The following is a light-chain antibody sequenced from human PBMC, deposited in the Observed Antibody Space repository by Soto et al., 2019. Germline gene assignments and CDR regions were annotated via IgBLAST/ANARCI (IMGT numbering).Light chain of an antibody. CDR2: DVT. CDR3: CSYAGSYSYV. V-gene: IGLV2-11*01. J-gene: IGLJ1*01. Sequence: QSALTQPRSVSGSPGQSVAISCTGTSSDVGGYNYVSWYQQHSGKAPKLMIYDVTKRPSGVPDRFSASKSGNTASLTISGLQADDEADYYCCSYAGSYSYVFGTGTKLTVL. CDR1: SSDVGGYNY.